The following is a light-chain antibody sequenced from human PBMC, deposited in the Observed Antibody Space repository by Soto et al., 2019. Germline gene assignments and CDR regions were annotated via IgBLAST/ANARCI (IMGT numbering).Light chain of an antibody. Sequence: EIVMTQSPATLSVSPGEGATVSCRASQSVSSHLAWYQHKPGQAPRLLFYDASTRATGIPARFSGSGSGTEFTLTIRSLQSEDFAVYDCEHYHGWPITFGQGTRLEI. CDR2: DAS. CDR1: QSVSSH. CDR3: EHYHGWPIT. J-gene: IGKJ5*01. V-gene: IGKV3-15*01.